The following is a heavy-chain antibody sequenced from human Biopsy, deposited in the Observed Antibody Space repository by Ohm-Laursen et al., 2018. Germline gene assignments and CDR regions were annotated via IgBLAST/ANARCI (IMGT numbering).Heavy chain of an antibody. Sequence: GASVKVSCRVSGGAFTNYAINWVRQAPGHGLGWMGGIITVSETGGYAERFQGRVTITADVTTTTAYMDLSGLRSEDTAVYYCVAYPSSGFFENNDDFAMDVWGQGTTVIVSS. V-gene: IGHV1-69*13. CDR2: IITVSETG. CDR3: VAYPSSGFFENNDDFAMDV. CDR1: GGAFTNYA. J-gene: IGHJ6*02. D-gene: IGHD6-19*01.